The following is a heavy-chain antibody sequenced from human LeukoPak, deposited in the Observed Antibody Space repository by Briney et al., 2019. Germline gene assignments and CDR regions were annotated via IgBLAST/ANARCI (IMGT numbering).Heavy chain of an antibody. CDR2: INHSGST. CDR1: GGSFSGYY. Sequence: SETLSLTCAVYGGSFSGYYWSWIRQPPGKGLEWIGEINHSGSTNYNPSLKSRVTISVDTSKNQFSLKLSSVTAADTAVYYCARGPPRYGSGCYGFDYWGQGTLVTVSS. J-gene: IGHJ4*02. D-gene: IGHD3-10*01. CDR3: ARGPPRYGSGCYGFDY. V-gene: IGHV4-34*01.